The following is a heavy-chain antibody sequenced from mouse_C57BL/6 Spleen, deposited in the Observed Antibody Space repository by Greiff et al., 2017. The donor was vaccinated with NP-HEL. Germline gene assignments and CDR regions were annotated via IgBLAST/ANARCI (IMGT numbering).Heavy chain of an antibody. D-gene: IGHD2-5*01. CDR1: GFTFSSYA. J-gene: IGHJ4*01. V-gene: IGHV5-4*03. Sequence: EVHLVESGGGLVKPGGSLKLSCAASGFTFSSYAMSWVRQTPEKRLEWVATISDGGSYTYYPDNVKGRFTISRDNAKNNLYLQMSHLKSEDTAMYYCARRYSNYDYYAMDYWGQGTSVTVSS. CDR3: ARRYSNYDYYAMDY. CDR2: ISDGGSYT.